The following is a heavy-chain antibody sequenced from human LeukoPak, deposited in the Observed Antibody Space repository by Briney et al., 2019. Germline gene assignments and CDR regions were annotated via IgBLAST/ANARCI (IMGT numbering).Heavy chain of an antibody. CDR3: ARGYYDSSGYHETSFDY. CDR2: ICSGGST. D-gene: IGHD3-22*01. CDR1: GFTVSSNY. V-gene: IGHV3-53*01. Sequence: GGSLRLSCAASGFTVSSNYTSWVRQAPGKGLEWVSVICSGGSTYYADSVKGRFTISRDNSKNTLYLQMNSLRAEDTAVYYCARGYYDSSGYHETSFDYWGQGTLVTVSS. J-gene: IGHJ4*02.